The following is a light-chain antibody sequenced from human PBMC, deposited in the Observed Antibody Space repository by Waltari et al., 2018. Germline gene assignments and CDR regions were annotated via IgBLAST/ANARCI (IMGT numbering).Light chain of an antibody. CDR3: QHYRSSPPP. CDR2: SAS. J-gene: IGKJ1*01. Sequence: DIQLTQSPSFLSAFVGDRVTITCRASPDISTYLAWYQQIPGKAPKVLIYSASTLQSGVPSRFSGSGSGTEFTLTISSLQPEDFATYYCQHYRSSPPPFGQGTNVEIK. CDR1: PDISTY. V-gene: IGKV1-9*01.